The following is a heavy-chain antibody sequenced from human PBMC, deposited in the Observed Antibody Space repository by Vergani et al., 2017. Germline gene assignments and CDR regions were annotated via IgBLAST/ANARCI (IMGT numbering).Heavy chain of an antibody. CDR1: GFTFDDYA. CDR3: AKDINDFWSGYYYMDV. J-gene: IGHJ6*03. V-gene: IGHV3-9*01. CDR2: ISWNSGSI. D-gene: IGHD3-3*01. Sequence: EVQLVESGGGLVQPGRSLRLSCAASGFTFDDYALHWVRPAPGKGLEWVSGISWNSGSIGYADSVKGRFTISSDNSKNSLYLQMNSLRAEDTALYYCAKDINDFWSGYYYMDVWGKGTTVTVSS.